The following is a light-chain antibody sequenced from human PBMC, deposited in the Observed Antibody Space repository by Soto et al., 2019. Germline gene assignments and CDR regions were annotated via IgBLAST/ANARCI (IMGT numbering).Light chain of an antibody. J-gene: IGLJ1*01. CDR1: SSDVGGYNY. V-gene: IGLV2-11*01. Sequence: QSVLTQPRSVSGSPGQSVTISCTGTSSDVGGYNYVPWYQQHPGKAPKLMIYDVSERPSGVPDRFSGSKSGNTASLTVSGLQADDEADYYCCSYAGSYTFYVFGTGTKVTVL. CDR2: DVS. CDR3: CSYAGSYTFYV.